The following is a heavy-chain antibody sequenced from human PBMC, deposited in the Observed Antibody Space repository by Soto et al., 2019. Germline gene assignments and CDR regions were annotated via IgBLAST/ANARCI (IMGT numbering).Heavy chain of an antibody. Sequence: PGGSLRLSCAASGFTFSSYGKHWVRQAPGKGLEWVAVISYDGSNKYYADSVKGRFTISRDNSKNTLYLQMNSLRAADTAVYYCAKDRGSSSYYYYYGMDVWGQGTTVTVSS. J-gene: IGHJ6*02. CDR2: ISYDGSNK. CDR3: AKDRGSSSYYYYYGMDV. V-gene: IGHV3-30*18. CDR1: GFTFSSYG. D-gene: IGHD6-6*01.